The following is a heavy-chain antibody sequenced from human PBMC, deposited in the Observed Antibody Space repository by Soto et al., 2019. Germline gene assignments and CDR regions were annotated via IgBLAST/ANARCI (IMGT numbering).Heavy chain of an antibody. CDR2: ISSASSET. CDR3: ARVAY. V-gene: IGHV3-21*01. CDR1: GFTFSRAS. Sequence: GGSPRLSCEASGFTFSRASMNWVRQDPGKGLEWVASISSASSETWYADSVKGRFIISRDNAQNSLFLQMNTLRPEDSAIYYCARVAYWGPGTQVTVSS. J-gene: IGHJ4*02.